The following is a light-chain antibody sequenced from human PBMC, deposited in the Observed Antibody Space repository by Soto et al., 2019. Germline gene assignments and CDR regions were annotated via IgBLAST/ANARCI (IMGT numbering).Light chain of an antibody. CDR3: QRAYSTPST. CDR1: QSISTE. Sequence: DIQMTQSPSSLYASVGDRGTITCRASQSISTELNWYQQKPGKAPKLLIYAASSVQSGVPSRFSRSGSGTDFTLTISSLQPEDFATYYCQRAYSTPSTFGQANKLEIK. J-gene: IGKJ1*01. CDR2: AAS. V-gene: IGKV1-39*01.